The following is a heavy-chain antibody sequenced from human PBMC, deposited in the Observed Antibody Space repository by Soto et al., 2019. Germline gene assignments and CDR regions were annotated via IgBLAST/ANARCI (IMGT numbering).Heavy chain of an antibody. V-gene: IGHV3-15*01. Sequence: GGSLRLSCAASGFTFSNAWMSWVRQAPGKGLEWVGRIKSKTDGGTTGYAAPVKGRFTISRDDSKNTLYLQMNSLKTEDTAVYYCTTDSGYDYPPINTRIDYWGQGTLVTVSS. CDR1: GFTFSNAW. CDR2: IKSKTDGGTT. J-gene: IGHJ4*02. CDR3: TTDSGYDYPPINTRIDY. D-gene: IGHD5-12*01.